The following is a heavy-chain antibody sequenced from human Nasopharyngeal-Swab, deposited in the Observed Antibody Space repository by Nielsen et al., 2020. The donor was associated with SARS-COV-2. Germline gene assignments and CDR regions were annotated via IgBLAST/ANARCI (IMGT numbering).Heavy chain of an antibody. D-gene: IGHD6-13*01. V-gene: IGHV3-30*03. CDR1: GFTFSSYG. CDR3: ARANSSSWSFDY. CDR2: ISYDGSNK. Sequence: GGSLRLSCAASGFTFSSYGMHWVRQAPGEGLEWVAVISYDGSNKYYADSVKGRFTISRDNSKNTLYLQMNSLRAEDTAMYYCARANSSSWSFDYWGQGTLVTVSS. J-gene: IGHJ4*02.